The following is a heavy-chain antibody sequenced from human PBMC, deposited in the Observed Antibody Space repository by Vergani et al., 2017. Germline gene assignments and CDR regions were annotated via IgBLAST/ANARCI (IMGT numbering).Heavy chain of an antibody. Sequence: QVQLQESGPGLVKPSETLSLTCTVSGGSISSYYWSWIRQPPGKGLEWIGYIYYSGSTNYNPSLKSRVTISVDTSKNQFSLKLSSVTAAYTAVYYCASSSSWYQGRFDYWGQGTLVTVSS. D-gene: IGHD6-13*01. J-gene: IGHJ4*02. CDR3: ASSSSWYQGRFDY. CDR2: IYYSGST. V-gene: IGHV4-59*01. CDR1: GGSISSYY.